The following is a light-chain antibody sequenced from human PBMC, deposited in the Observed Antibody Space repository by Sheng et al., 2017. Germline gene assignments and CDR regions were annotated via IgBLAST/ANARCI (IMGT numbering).Light chain of an antibody. J-gene: IGKJ5*01. CDR3: QQSYITPPIT. CDR2: TAS. Sequence: DIQMTQSPSSLSASVGDRVTITCRASQSISTYLNWYQQKPGKAPKLLIYTASTLQSGVPSRFSGSGSGTDFTLTISSLQPEDFATYYCQQSYITPPITFGQGTRLEAK. CDR1: QSISTY. V-gene: IGKV1-39*01.